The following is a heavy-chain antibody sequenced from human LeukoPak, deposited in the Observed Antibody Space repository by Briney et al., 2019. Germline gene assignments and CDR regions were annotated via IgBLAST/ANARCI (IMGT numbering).Heavy chain of an antibody. D-gene: IGHD3-9*01. J-gene: IGHJ4*02. CDR2: ISSSSSTI. CDR1: GFTFSSYS. V-gene: IGHV3-48*04. Sequence: PGGSLRLSCAASGFTFSSYSMNWVRQAPGKGLEWVSYISSSSSTIYYADSVKGRFTISRDNAKNSLYLQMNSLRAEDTAVYYCARDHLYDILTGYFDYWGQGTLVTVSS. CDR3: ARDHLYDILTGYFDY.